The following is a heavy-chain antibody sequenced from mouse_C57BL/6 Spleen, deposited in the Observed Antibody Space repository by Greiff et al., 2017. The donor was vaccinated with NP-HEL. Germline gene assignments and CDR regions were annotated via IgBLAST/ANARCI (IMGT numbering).Heavy chain of an antibody. CDR1: GYTFTDYY. CDR2: IYPGSGNT. J-gene: IGHJ1*03. CDR3: ARQVITTVVAHWYFDV. Sequence: QVQLQQSGAELVRPGASVKLSCKASGYTFTDYYINWVKQRPGQGLEWIARIYPGSGNTYYNEKFKGKATLTAEKSSSTAYMQLSSLTSEDSAVYFCARQVITTVVAHWYFDVWGTGTTVTVSS. V-gene: IGHV1-76*01. D-gene: IGHD1-1*01.